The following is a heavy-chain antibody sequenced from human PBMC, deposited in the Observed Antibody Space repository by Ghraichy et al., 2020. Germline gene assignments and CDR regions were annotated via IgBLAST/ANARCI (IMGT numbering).Heavy chain of an antibody. Sequence: GEINHSGSTNYNPSLKGRVTISVDTSKNQFSLKLSSVTAADTAVYYCAREVYCSSTSCQNPSGGNYFDYWGQGTLVIVTS. J-gene: IGHJ4*02. CDR3: AREVYCSSTSCQNPSGGNYFDY. V-gene: IGHV4-34*01. CDR2: INHSGST. D-gene: IGHD2-2*01.